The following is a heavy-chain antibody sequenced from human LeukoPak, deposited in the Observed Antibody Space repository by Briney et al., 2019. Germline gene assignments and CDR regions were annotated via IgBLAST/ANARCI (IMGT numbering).Heavy chain of an antibody. CDR1: GFTFSSYE. CDR2: ISRDGTIT. J-gene: IGHJ3*01. D-gene: IGHD6-13*01. V-gene: IGHV3-74*01. Sequence: GGSLRLSCAASGFTFSSYEMNWVRQAPGKGLAWVSRISRDGTITNYADSVKGRFTISRDNAKSTLYLQMDSLRAEDTALFYCVREIGAPGSFDFWGPGTAVAVSS. CDR3: VREIGAPGSFDF.